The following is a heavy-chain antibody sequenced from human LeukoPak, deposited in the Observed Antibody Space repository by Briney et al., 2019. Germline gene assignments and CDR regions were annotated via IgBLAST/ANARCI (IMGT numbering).Heavy chain of an antibody. Sequence: PSETLSLTCSVSGGSISSISYYWGWIRQSPGKGLDWLVSISHTESTYHNPSLKSRVTISVDTSKNQFSLRLSSVTAADTAVYYCARLRSGGSSTRKPNYYYYYMDVWGKGTTVTISS. CDR2: ISHTEST. J-gene: IGHJ6*03. CDR3: ARLRSGGSSTRKPNYYYYYMDV. CDR1: GGSISSISYY. V-gene: IGHV4-39*01. D-gene: IGHD2-15*01.